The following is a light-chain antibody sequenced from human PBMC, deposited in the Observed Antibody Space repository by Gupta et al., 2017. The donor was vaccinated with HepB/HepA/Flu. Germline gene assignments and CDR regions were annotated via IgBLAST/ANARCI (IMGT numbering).Light chain of an antibody. CDR1: QSVLFSSDNNNY. CDR3: QQYYRTPWT. CDR2: WAS. J-gene: IGKJ1*01. Sequence: DIVMTQSPDSLAVSLGERATTNCKSSQSVLFSSDNNNYLAWYQQKPGQPPKLLIFWASTRKSGVPDRFSGSGSGTDFTLTISSLQAEDVAVYYCQQYYRTPWTFGQGTKVEIK. V-gene: IGKV4-1*01.